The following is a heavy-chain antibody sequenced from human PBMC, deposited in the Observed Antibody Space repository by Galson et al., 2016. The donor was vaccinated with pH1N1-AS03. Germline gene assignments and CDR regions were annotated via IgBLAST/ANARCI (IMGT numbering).Heavy chain of an antibody. D-gene: IGHD1-26*01. CDR1: GDSFPGYY. J-gene: IGHJ3*01. CDR3: ADVGATIL. V-gene: IGHV4-34*12. Sequence: ETLSLTCHVHGDSFPGYYWTWLRQSPGKGLEWIGEIIHGGRTTYSPSLKSRATIFLDTSKNQFSLNLTAVTAADTAVYYCADVGATILWGPGTMVTVAS. CDR2: IIHGGRT.